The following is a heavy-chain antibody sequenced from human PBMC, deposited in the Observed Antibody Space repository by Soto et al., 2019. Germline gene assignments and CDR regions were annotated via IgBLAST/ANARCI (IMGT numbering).Heavy chain of an antibody. D-gene: IGHD3-10*01. CDR1: GYSFTTYW. Sequence: GESLKISCKGTGYSFTTYWIAWVRQMPGKGLEWVGIIYPGDSDTRYSPSFEGHVTISVDKSISTAFLQWNSLKASDNAIYYCARHSTSAPKDYWGQGTLVTVSS. J-gene: IGHJ4*01. V-gene: IGHV5-51*01. CDR2: IYPGDSDT. CDR3: ARHSTSAPKDY.